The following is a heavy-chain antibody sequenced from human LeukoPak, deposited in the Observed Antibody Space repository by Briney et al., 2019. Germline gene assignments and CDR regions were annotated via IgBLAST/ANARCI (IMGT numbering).Heavy chain of an antibody. J-gene: IGHJ5*02. CDR1: GYTFTSYD. CDR2: MNPNSGNT. D-gene: IGHD3-10*01. Sequence: ASVKVSCKASGYTFTSYDINWVRQATGQGLEWMGWMNPNSGNTGYAQKFQGRVTMTRNTSISTAYMELSGLRSEDTAVYYCARARSGSYYNNWFDPWGQGTLVTVSS. V-gene: IGHV1-8*01. CDR3: ARARSGSYYNNWFDP.